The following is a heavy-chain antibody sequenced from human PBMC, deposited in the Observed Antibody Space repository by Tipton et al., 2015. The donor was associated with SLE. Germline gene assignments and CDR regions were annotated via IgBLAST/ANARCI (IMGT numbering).Heavy chain of an antibody. D-gene: IGHD3-10*01. CDR1: GFSFSNYA. V-gene: IGHV3-23*03. CDR2: IYSNDLI. CDR3: AKDMASGTRGFDY. J-gene: IGHJ4*02. Sequence: SLRLYCAASGFSFSNYALSWVRQAPGKGLEWVSSIYSNDLISYADSVKGRFTISRDNSNHTVFLEMDSLGPEDTAVYFCAKDMASGTRGFDYWGQGTLVTVSS.